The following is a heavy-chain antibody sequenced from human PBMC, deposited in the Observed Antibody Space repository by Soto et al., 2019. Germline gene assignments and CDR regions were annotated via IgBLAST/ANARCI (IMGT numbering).Heavy chain of an antibody. CDR2: IYYSGST. Sequence: SETLSLTCTVSGGSISSYYWSWIRQPPGKGLEWIGYIYYSGSTNYNPSLKSRVTISVDTSKNQFSLKLSSVTAADTAVYYCARLKPSYYDSSGDEFDYCGQGILVTVSS. V-gene: IGHV4-59*01. CDR3: ARLKPSYYDSSGDEFDY. J-gene: IGHJ4*02. D-gene: IGHD3-22*01. CDR1: GGSISSYY.